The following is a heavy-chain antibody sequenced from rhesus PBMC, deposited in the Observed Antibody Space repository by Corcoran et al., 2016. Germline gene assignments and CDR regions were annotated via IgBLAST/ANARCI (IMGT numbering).Heavy chain of an antibody. CDR3: ARDRGVGGSWWGLDAFDF. Sequence: QLQLQESGPGLVKPSETLSLTCAVSGGSISGYWWSWIRQPPGKGLEWIGRIDSSGSTDYNPSLKSRVTISRDTSKNQCSLKLSSVTAADTAVYYCARDRGVGGSWWGLDAFDFWGQGLRVTVSS. J-gene: IGHJ3*01. CDR1: GGSISGYW. V-gene: IGHV4-160*01. D-gene: IGHD6-25*01. CDR2: IDSSGST.